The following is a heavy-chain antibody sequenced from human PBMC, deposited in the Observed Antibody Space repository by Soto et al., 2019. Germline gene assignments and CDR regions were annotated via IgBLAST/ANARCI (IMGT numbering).Heavy chain of an antibody. CDR2: INPNSGGT. J-gene: IGHJ6*02. Sequence: VASVKVSCKASGYTFTGYYMHWVRQAPGQGLEWMGWINPNSGGTNYAQKFQGWVTMTRDTSISTAYMELSRLRSDDTAVYYCARGTYSSSPGYYYYGMDVWGQGTTVTVSS. CDR1: GYTFTGYY. D-gene: IGHD6-13*01. CDR3: ARGTYSSSPGYYYYGMDV. V-gene: IGHV1-2*04.